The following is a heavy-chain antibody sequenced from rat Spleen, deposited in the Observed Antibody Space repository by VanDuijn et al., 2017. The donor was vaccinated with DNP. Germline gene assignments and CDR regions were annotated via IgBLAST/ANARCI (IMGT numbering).Heavy chain of an antibody. Sequence: EVQLVESGGGLVQPGRSLKLSCEASGSTFSHYGMAWVRQAPTKGLEWVASITNSGDSSYYRDSVKGRFTISRDNAKSTLYLQMDSLRSEDTATYYCTTSNYFDYWGQGVMVTVSS. CDR1: GSTFSHYG. J-gene: IGHJ2*01. CDR2: ITNSGDSS. V-gene: IGHV5-27*01. CDR3: TTSNYFDY.